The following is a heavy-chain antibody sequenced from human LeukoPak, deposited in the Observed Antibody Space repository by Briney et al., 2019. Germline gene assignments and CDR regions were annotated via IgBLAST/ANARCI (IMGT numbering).Heavy chain of an antibody. J-gene: IGHJ6*03. Sequence: SETLSLTCIVSGGSISNYYWIWIPQPPGKALEDIVYIYHSGSTDNKPSLKSRVTISLDTSKNQFSLKLSSVTAADTAVYYCARVGNWNYGPYYMDVWGKGPTVTVSS. CDR1: GGSISNYY. CDR2: IYHSGST. CDR3: ARVGNWNYGPYYMDV. D-gene: IGHD1-7*01. V-gene: IGHV4-59*01.